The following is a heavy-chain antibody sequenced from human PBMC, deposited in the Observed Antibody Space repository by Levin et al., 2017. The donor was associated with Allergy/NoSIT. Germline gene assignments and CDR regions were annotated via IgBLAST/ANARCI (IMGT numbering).Heavy chain of an antibody. Sequence: SLKISCAASGFSFRSFGMHWVRQAPGKGLEWVAVISYDGSDKYYADSVKGRFTISRDNSKNTLYLQMNSLRGEDAAVYYCAKDVVFGTSSWSLDFWGQGTLVTVSS. CDR1: GFSFRSFG. J-gene: IGHJ4*02. CDR3: AKDVVFGTSSWSLDF. CDR2: ISYDGSDK. V-gene: IGHV3-30*18. D-gene: IGHD6-13*01.